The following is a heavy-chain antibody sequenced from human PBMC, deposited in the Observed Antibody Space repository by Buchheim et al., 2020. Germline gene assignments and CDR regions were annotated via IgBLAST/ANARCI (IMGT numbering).Heavy chain of an antibody. D-gene: IGHD6-13*01. J-gene: IGHJ4*02. Sequence: QVQLVQSGAEVKKPGASVKVSCKASGYTFTSYYVHWVRQAPGQGLEWMGIINPSGAGTSYSQKFQGRVTMTRDTSTSTCYMELSSLRSEDTAVYYCAKDRGAAAGTSPGYWGQGTL. CDR2: INPSGAGT. CDR3: AKDRGAAAGTSPGY. V-gene: IGHV1-46*01. CDR1: GYTFTSYY.